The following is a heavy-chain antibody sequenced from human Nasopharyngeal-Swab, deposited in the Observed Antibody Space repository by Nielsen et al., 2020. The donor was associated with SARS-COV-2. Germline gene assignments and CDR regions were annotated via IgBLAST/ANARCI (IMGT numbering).Heavy chain of an antibody. CDR3: ARRAWGADAFDI. D-gene: IGHD3-16*01. CDR2: IYHSGST. J-gene: IGHJ3*02. CDR1: GYSISSGYY. Sequence: SETLSLTCTVSGYSISSGYYWGWIRQPPGKGLEWIGSIYHSGSTYYNPSLKSRVTISLDLYKNQFSLRLSSVTAADTAVYYCARRAWGADAFDIWGQGTMATVSS. V-gene: IGHV4-38-2*02.